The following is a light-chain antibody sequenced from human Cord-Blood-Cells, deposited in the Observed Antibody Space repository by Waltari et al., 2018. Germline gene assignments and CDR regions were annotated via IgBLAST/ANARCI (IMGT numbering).Light chain of an antibody. CDR1: SSDVGGYNY. Sequence: QSALTQPRPVSGSPAQSVTISCTGPSSDVGGYNYASWYQQHPGNPPNLMIYDFSNRPSGVPDRFSGSKSGNTASLTISGLQAEDEADYYCCSYAGSSHVVFGGGTKLTVL. CDR2: DFS. CDR3: CSYAGSSHVV. V-gene: IGLV2-11*01. J-gene: IGLJ2*01.